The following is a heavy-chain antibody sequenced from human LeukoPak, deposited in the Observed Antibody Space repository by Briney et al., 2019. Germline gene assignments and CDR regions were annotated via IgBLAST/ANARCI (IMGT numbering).Heavy chain of an antibody. CDR2: IRGSGDTT. CDR3: AKGGGAGGYYDYGMDV. J-gene: IGHJ6*02. CDR1: GFPFSASA. Sequence: GGSLRLSCAASGFPFSASAMTWVRQAPGTGLEWLSSIRGSGDTTYYADSVKGRFTISRDTSKNTLYLQMNSLRVEDTAVYYCAKGGGAGGYYDYGMDVWGQGTTVTVSS. D-gene: IGHD3-10*01. V-gene: IGHV3-23*01.